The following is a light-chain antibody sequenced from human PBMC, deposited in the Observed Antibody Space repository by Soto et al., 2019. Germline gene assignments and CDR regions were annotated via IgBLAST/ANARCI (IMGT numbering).Light chain of an antibody. CDR3: QQYYSTPPT. Sequence: DIVMTQSPNSLAVSLGERATINCKSSQSLLYSSNNKNYLAWYQQKPGQPPKLLIYWASTRESGVPDRFGGGGSGTDFTLTISSLQAEDVAVYYCQQYYSTPPTFGQGTKVEIK. CDR1: QSLLYSSNNKNY. V-gene: IGKV4-1*01. CDR2: WAS. J-gene: IGKJ1*01.